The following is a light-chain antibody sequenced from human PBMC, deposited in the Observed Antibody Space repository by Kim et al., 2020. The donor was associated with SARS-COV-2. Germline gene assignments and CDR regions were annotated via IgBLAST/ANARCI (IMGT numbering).Light chain of an antibody. Sequence: IVLTQSPGTLSLSPGERATLSCRATHSGTSNDPSCHQHKPGHAPRLLIYGASSRPTGVPDRFSGSGSERDFTHTINRREPEDFAVYYCQQYVSLPSAFGQGTKL. J-gene: IGKJ2*01. CDR1: HSGTSND. V-gene: IGKV3-20*01. CDR3: QQYVSLPSA. CDR2: GAS.